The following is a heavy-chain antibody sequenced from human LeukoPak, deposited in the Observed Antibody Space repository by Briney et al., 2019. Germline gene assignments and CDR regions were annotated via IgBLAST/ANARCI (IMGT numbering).Heavy chain of an antibody. J-gene: IGHJ1*01. CDR3: AHGDYEYFQH. Sequence: SETLSLTCAVYGGSFSGYYWSWIRQPPGKGLEWIGEINHSGSTNYNPSLTSRVTISVDTSKNQFSLKLSSVTAADTAVYYCAHGDYEYFQHWGQGTLVTVSS. V-gene: IGHV4-34*01. CDR1: GGSFSGYY. CDR2: INHSGST. D-gene: IGHD4-17*01.